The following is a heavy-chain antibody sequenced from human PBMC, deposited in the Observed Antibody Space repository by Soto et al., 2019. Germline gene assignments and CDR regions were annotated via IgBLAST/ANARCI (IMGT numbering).Heavy chain of an antibody. D-gene: IGHD2-21*01. CDR2: IYHSGKT. J-gene: IGHJ3*02. CDR3: AIQGVFDFSDYGVYSHDVFHI. V-gene: IGHV4-39*01. CDR1: GGPITSSTYY. Sequence: PSETLSLTCTVSGGPITSSTYYWGWIRQPPGKGPEWIGSIYHSGKTYYTPSLESRVTFSIDTSKNRFSLQLNSVTAADTAVYYCAIQGVFDFSDYGVYSHDVFHIWGQGTAVT.